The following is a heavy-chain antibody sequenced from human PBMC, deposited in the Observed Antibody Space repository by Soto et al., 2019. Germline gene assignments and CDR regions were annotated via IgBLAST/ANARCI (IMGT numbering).Heavy chain of an antibody. D-gene: IGHD3-10*01. J-gene: IGHJ5*02. Sequence: QLQLQESGPGLVKPSETLSVTCTVSGGSISSSSYYWGWIRQPPGKGLEWIGRIYYSGSTYYNPSLKSRVTISVDTSKNQFSLKLSSVTAADTAVYYCARQGGGYYGSGSYPHNWFDPWGQGTLVTVSS. CDR2: IYYSGST. CDR3: ARQGGGYYGSGSYPHNWFDP. CDR1: GGSISSSSYY. V-gene: IGHV4-39*01.